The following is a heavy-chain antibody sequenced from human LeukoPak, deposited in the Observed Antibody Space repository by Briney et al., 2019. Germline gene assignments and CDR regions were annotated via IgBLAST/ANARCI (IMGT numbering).Heavy chain of an antibody. CDR3: VRDGDDFNFDY. Sequence: GESLRLSCAASGFTFSSYAMSWVRQAPGKGLVWVSRVKGDGTFTNYADSVYGRFTISRDNAKNTLYLHMHSLRAEDTAVYYCVRDGDDFNFDYWGQGNLVTVSS. V-gene: IGHV3-74*01. J-gene: IGHJ4*02. CDR2: VKGDGTFT. D-gene: IGHD5-24*01. CDR1: GFTFSSYA.